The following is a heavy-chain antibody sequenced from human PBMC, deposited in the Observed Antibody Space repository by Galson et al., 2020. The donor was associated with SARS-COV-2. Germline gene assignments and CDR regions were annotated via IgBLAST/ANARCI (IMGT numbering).Heavy chain of an antibody. CDR2: IWHDGSEK. V-gene: IGHV3-33*01. Sequence: GGSLRLSCAASGFTFSSFGMHWVRQTPGKGLAWVAVIWHDGSEKYYTDSVKGRFTISRDNSKNTLYLQMDSLRAENTAVYYCVRGGNAFDIWGQGTMVTVSS. CDR3: VRGGNAFDI. J-gene: IGHJ3*02. CDR1: GFTFSSFG.